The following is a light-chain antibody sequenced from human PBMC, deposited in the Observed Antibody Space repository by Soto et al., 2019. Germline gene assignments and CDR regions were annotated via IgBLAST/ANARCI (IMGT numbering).Light chain of an antibody. CDR2: DAS. CDR3: QQYNSYSS. CDR1: QSVNRW. J-gene: IGKJ3*01. V-gene: IGKV1-5*01. Sequence: DIQMTQSPSILSASVGDRVTITCRASQSVNRWLAWYQQKPGEAPRLLISDASSLKSGVPSRFSGTGFGTEFSLTISSLQPDAFATYFCQQYNSYSSFGPGTKVDIK.